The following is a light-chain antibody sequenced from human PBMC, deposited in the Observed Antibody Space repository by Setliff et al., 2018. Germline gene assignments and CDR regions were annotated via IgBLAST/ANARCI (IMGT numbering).Light chain of an antibody. Sequence: SVLAQPAAVSRSPGQSITISCTGTSSDVGGYDYVSWYQQHPGKAPTLIIYDVTKRPSGVSSRFSGSKSGNTASLNISGLQAEDEADYFCSSYKNTNKNVFGIGTKVTVL. V-gene: IGLV2-14*01. CDR2: DVT. J-gene: IGLJ1*01. CDR1: SSDVGGYDY. CDR3: SSYKNTNKNV.